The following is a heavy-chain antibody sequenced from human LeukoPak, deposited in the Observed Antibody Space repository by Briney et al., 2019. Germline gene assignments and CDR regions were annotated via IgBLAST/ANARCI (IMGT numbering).Heavy chain of an antibody. CDR3: ARDRNGLVDY. D-gene: IGHD1-1*01. CDR1: GYSFTGYY. CDR2: INPNNGGT. V-gene: IGHV1-2*06. J-gene: IGHJ4*02. Sequence: ASVKVSCKASGYSFTGYYIHWVRQAPGQGLEWMGRINPNNGGTNSAQKFQGRVTMTRDTSISTAYMELSNLRSDGTAVYYCARDRNGLVDYWGQGTLVTVSS.